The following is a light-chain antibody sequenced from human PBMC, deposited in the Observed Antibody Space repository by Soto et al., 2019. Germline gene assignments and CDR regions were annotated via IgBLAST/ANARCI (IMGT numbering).Light chain of an antibody. CDR2: AAS. J-gene: IGKJ1*01. CDR3: QQSYTTPRT. CDR1: QTIIGY. Sequence: DIQMTQSPSSLSASIGDSVTITCRASQTIIGYLNWYQQKPGKAPRLLINAASNLQSGVPSSFRGSGSETDFTLTITSLQPEDFATYYCQQSYTTPRTFGQGTKVDIK. V-gene: IGKV1-39*01.